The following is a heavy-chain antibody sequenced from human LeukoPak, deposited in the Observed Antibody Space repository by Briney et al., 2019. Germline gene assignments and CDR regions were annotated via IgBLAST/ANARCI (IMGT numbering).Heavy chain of an antibody. D-gene: IGHD6-13*01. CDR3: ARFSGYSSSRLAFDY. V-gene: IGHV4-59*01. Sequence: SETLSLTCTVSGGSIGSYYWSWIRQPPGKGLEWIGYIYYSGSTNYNPSLKSRVTISVDTSKNQFSLKLSPVTAADTAVYYCARFSGYSSSRLAFDYWGQGTLVTVSS. CDR2: IYYSGST. CDR1: GGSIGSYY. J-gene: IGHJ4*02.